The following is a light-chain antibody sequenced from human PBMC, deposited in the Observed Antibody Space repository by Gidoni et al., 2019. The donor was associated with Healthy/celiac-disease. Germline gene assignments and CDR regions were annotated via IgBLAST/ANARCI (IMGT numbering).Light chain of an antibody. Sequence: EIVLAQSPATLALSPGESATLSCRASQSVSSYLAWYQQQPGQAPRLLIYDASNRATGIPARFSGSGSGTDFTLTISSLEPEDFAVYYCQQRSNWPTFGGGTKVEIK. V-gene: IGKV3-11*01. CDR3: QQRSNWPT. CDR1: QSVSSY. CDR2: DAS. J-gene: IGKJ4*01.